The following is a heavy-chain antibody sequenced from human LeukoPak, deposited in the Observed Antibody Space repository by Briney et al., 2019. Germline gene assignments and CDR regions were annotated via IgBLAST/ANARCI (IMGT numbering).Heavy chain of an antibody. V-gene: IGHV4-59*01. J-gene: IGHJ2*01. D-gene: IGHD3-3*01. CDR3: ARRFEYYDFWSGYYRWYFDL. CDR1: GGSISSYY. CDR2: IYNSGST. Sequence: KPSETLSLTCTVSGGSISSYYWSWIRQPPGKGLEWIGYIYNSGSTNYNPSLKSRVTISVDTSKNQFSLKLSSVTAADTAVYYCARRFEYYDFWSGYYRWYFDLWGRGTLVTVSS.